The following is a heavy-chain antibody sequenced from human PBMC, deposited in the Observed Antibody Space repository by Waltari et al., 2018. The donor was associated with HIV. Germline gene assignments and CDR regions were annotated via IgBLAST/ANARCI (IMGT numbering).Heavy chain of an antibody. CDR1: GFTFSRYW. D-gene: IGHD2-2*01. CDR3: ARVGRSTYYGMDV. Sequence: EVQLVESGGGLVQPGGSLRLSCAASGFTFSRYWMSWVRQAPGKGLEWVANIKQDGREKYYVDSVKGRFTISRDNAKNSLYLQMNSLRAEDTAVYYCARVGRSTYYGMDVWGQGTTVTVSS. CDR2: IKQDGREK. J-gene: IGHJ6*02. V-gene: IGHV3-7*01.